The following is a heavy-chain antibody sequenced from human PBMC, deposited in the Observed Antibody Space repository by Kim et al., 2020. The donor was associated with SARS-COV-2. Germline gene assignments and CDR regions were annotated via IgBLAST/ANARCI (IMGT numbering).Heavy chain of an antibody. V-gene: IGHV1-18*01. CDR3: ARRPLRYFDWSLSPYEL. D-gene: IGHD3-9*01. CDR2: ISAYNGNT. Sequence: ASVKVSCKASGYTFTSYGISWVRQAPGQGLEWMGWISAYNGNTNYAQKLQGRVTMTTDTSTSTAYMELRSLRSDDTAVYYCARRPLRYFDWSLSPYELWGQGTLVTVSS. J-gene: IGHJ4*02. CDR1: GYTFTSYG.